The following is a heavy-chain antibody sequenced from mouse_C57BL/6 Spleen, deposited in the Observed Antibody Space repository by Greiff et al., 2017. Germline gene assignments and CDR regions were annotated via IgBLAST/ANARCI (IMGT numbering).Heavy chain of an antibody. CDR2: INPSSGYT. Sequence: QVQLQQSGAELARPGASVKMSYKASGYTFTSYTMHWVKQRPGQGLEWIGYINPSSGYTKYNQKFKDKATLTADKSSSTAYMQLSSLTSEDSAVYYCARSGYDPYYFDYWGQGTTRTVSS. D-gene: IGHD2-10*02. CDR3: ARSGYDPYYFDY. V-gene: IGHV1-4*01. CDR1: GYTFTSYT. J-gene: IGHJ2*01.